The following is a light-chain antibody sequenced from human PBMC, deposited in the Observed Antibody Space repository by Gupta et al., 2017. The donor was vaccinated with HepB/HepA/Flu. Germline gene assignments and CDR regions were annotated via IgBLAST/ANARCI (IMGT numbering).Light chain of an antibody. V-gene: IGLV1-40*01. J-gene: IGLJ2*01. CDR3: QYYDSSLSGKGVV. Sequence: QSVLTQPPSVSGAPGQRVTISCTGSSSNIGAGYDVHWYQQLPGTAPKLLIYGNSNRPSGVPDRVSGSKSGTSASLAITGLQAEEEADYYCQYYDSSLSGKGVVFGGGTKLTVL. CDR2: GNS. CDR1: SSNIGAGYD.